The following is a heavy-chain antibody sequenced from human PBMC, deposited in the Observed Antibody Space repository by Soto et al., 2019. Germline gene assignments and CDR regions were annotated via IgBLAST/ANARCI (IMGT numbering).Heavy chain of an antibody. CDR1: GGSIGIVGYY. CDR3: ARDRECSGGTCYNYFDY. Sequence: LTFTVSGGSIGIVGYYWSWIRHHPGKGLEWIGYIYYSGSTYYNPSLKSRVTISIDTSKNQFSLKLSSVTAADTAVYYCARDRECSGGTCYNYFDYWGQGTLVTVSS. J-gene: IGHJ4*02. V-gene: IGHV4-31*03. D-gene: IGHD2-15*01. CDR2: IYYSGST.